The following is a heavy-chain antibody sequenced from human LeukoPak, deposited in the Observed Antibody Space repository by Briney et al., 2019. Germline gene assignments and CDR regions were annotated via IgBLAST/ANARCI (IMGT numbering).Heavy chain of an antibody. CDR3: SRSYYSSSWYYFDH. CDR1: GYTFTSYG. CDR2: ISAYNGNT. Sequence: ASVKVSCKASGYTFTSYGISWVRQAPGQGLEWMGWISAYNGNTNYAQKLQGRVTMTTDTSTSTAYMELRSLTSDDTAVYFCSRSYYSSSWYYFDHWGQGTLVTVSS. V-gene: IGHV1-18*01. D-gene: IGHD2-15*01. J-gene: IGHJ4*02.